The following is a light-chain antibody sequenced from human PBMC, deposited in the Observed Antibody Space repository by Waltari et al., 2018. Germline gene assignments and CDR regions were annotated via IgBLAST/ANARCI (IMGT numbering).Light chain of an antibody. V-gene: IGKV4-1*01. CDR2: WAS. CDR3: QQYYRSPPWT. CDR1: QSLLYSSNNKNY. J-gene: IGKJ1*01. Sequence: DIVMTQSPDSLAVSLGERAPINCKSSQSLLYSSNNKNYLAWYQLKPGQPPKLLIYWASSRESGVPDRFSGSGSGTDFTLTISSLQADDVAVYYFQQYYRSPPWTFGQGTKVEIK.